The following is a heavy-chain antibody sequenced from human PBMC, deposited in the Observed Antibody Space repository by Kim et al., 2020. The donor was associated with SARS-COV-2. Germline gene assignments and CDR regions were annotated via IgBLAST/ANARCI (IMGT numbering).Heavy chain of an antibody. Sequence: GGSLRLSCAASGFTFSSYGMHWVRQAPGKGLEWVAVISYDGSNKYYADSVKGRFTISRDNSKNTLYLQMNSLRAEDTAVYYCAKDQIVVVPAAMRSYFDFWGQGTLVTVSS. J-gene: IGHJ4*02. CDR2: ISYDGSNK. CDR1: GFTFSSYG. D-gene: IGHD2-2*01. V-gene: IGHV3-30*18. CDR3: AKDQIVVVPAAMRSYFDF.